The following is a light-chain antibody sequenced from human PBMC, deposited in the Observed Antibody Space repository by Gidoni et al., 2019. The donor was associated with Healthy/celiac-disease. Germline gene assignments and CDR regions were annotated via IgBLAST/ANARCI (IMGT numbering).Light chain of an antibody. CDR2: DAS. V-gene: IGKV3-11*01. Sequence: EIVLTQSPATLSLSPGERATLSCRASQSVSSYLAWYQQKPGQAPRLLIYDASNRATGIPARFSGSGSGTDFTLTISSLEPEDFAVYYCQQRSNWPPVTFXQXTKVEIK. J-gene: IGKJ1*01. CDR1: QSVSSY. CDR3: QQRSNWPPVT.